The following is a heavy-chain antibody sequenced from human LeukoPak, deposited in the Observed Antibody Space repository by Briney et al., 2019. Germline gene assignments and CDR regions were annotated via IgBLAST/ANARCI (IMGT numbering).Heavy chain of an antibody. CDR1: GGSFSGYY. CDR3: ARLRYYDFWSGYYDKNYYFDY. D-gene: IGHD3-3*01. V-gene: IGHV4-34*01. J-gene: IGHJ4*02. CDR2: INHSGST. Sequence: PSETLSLTCAVYGGSFSGYYWRWIRQPPGKGLEWIGEINHSGSTNYNPSLKSRVTISVDMSKNQFSLKLSSVTAADTAVYYCARLRYYDFWSGYYDKNYYFDYWGQGTLVTVSS.